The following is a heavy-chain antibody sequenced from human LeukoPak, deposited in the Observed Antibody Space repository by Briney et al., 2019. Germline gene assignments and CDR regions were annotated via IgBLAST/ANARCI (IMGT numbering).Heavy chain of an antibody. CDR3: ARGAITTEAFDI. CDR2: INPSGGST. Sequence: ASVTVSCKAAGYTFTSNYMHWVRHPPAQGMGWMGIINPSGGSTSYAQKFQGRVTMTRDTSTSTVYMELSSLRSEDTAVYYCARGAITTEAFDIWGQGTMVTVSS. D-gene: IGHD2-21*01. J-gene: IGHJ3*02. CDR1: GYTFTSNY. V-gene: IGHV1-46*01.